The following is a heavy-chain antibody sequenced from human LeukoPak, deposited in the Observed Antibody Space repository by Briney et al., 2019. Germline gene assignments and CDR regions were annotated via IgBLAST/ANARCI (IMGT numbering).Heavy chain of an antibody. CDR3: TKEIKVSSGYYYGLDV. J-gene: IGHJ6*02. D-gene: IGHD5-24*01. CDR2: ISWNSGSI. V-gene: IGHV3-9*01. CDR1: GFTFEDYA. Sequence: GGSLRLSCAASGFTFEDYAMHWVRQGPGKGLEWVSGISWNSGSIGYADSVKGRFTISRDNAKNSLYLQMNSLRAEDTALYYCTKEIKVSSGYYYGLDVWGQGTTVTVSS.